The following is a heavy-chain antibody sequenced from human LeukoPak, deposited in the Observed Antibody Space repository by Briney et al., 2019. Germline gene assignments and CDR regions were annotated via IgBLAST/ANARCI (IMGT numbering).Heavy chain of an antibody. D-gene: IGHD6-13*01. CDR3: ARGGDSSSWFTSPDY. CDR2: INPNSGGT. Sequence: ASVKVSCKASGYTFTGYYMHWVRQAPGQGLEWMGWINPNSGGTNYAQKFQGRVTMTRDTSINTSYMDLSRLRSDDTAVYYCARGGDSSSWFTSPDYWGQGTPVTVSS. CDR1: GYTFTGYY. V-gene: IGHV1-2*02. J-gene: IGHJ4*02.